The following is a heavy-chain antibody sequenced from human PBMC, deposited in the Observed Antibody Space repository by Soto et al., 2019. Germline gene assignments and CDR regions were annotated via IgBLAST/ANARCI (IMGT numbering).Heavy chain of an antibody. CDR1: GYTFTSYA. V-gene: IGHV1-3*01. D-gene: IGHD2-15*01. CDR2: INAGNGNT. Sequence: GASVKFSCQASGYTFTSYAMHWVRQAPGQRLEWMGWINAGNGNTKYSQKFQGRVTITRDTSASTAYMELSSLRSEDTAVYYCARAEDIVVVVAAGPWFDPWGQGTLVTVSS. CDR3: ARAEDIVVVVAAGPWFDP. J-gene: IGHJ5*02.